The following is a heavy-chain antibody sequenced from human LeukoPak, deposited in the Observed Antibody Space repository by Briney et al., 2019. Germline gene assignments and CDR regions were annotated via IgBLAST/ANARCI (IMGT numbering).Heavy chain of an antibody. CDR1: GFSLSTGQVA. Sequence: SGPTLVNPTQTLTLTCTFSGFSLSTGQVAVGWIRQPPGKALEFLALTYWGDDKRFSPSLKSRLTITTDASKNQVVLTMTNMDPVDTATYYCAHEPAQKNYFDPWGQGTLVTVSS. CDR3: AHEPAQKNYFDP. D-gene: IGHD5-24*01. J-gene: IGHJ5*02. V-gene: IGHV2-5*02. CDR2: TYWGDDK.